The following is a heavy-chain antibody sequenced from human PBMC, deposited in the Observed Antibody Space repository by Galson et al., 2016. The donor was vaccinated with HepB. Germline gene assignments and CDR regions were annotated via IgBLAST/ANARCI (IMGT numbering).Heavy chain of an antibody. J-gene: IGHJ5*02. CDR2: ITGSGTTI. CDR1: GFTFSRYA. Sequence: SLRLSCAASGFTFSRYAMSWVRQAPGKGLEWVSSITGSGTTIYYADSVKGRFTISRDNSKNTLYLQLSSLRAEDTAVYYCARGKTQGDWVDPWGQGTLVTVSS. V-gene: IGHV3-23*01. D-gene: IGHD3-16*01. CDR3: ARGKTQGDWVDP.